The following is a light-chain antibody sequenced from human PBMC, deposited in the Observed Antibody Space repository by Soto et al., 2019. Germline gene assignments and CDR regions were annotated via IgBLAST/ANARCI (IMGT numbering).Light chain of an antibody. Sequence: QSALTQPASVSGSPGQSITISCTGTSSDVGGYNYVSWYQQHPGKAPKLMIHEVSNRPSGVSNRFSGSKSGNTASLTISGLQAEDEADYYCSSYTSSSTPRVFGTGTKVTVL. CDR3: SSYTSSSTPRV. CDR1: SSDVGGYNY. J-gene: IGLJ1*01. V-gene: IGLV2-14*01. CDR2: EVS.